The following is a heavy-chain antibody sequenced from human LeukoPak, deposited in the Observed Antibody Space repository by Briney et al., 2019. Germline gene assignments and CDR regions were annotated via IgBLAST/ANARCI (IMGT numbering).Heavy chain of an antibody. CDR1: GFTFGDYA. Sequence: PGGSLRLSCTASGFTFGDYALSWVRQAPGKGLEWVGFIRSKAYGGTTEYAASVKCRFTISRDDSKSIAYLQMNSLKTEDTDVYYCTRSGDYYPDNWFDPWGHGSLVTV. CDR3: TRSGDYYPDNWFDP. V-gene: IGHV3-49*04. D-gene: IGHD1-26*01. CDR2: IRSKAYGGTT. J-gene: IGHJ5*02.